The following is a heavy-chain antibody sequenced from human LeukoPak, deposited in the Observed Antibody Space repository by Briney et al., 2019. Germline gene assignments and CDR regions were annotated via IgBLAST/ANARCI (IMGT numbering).Heavy chain of an antibody. CDR1: GYSFTSYW. CDR3: ARHRALNDYGVPGSAFDI. D-gene: IGHD4-17*01. CDR2: IYPGDSDT. V-gene: IGHV5-51*01. Sequence: GESLKISCKGSGYSFTSYWIGWVRQMPGKGLEWTGIIYPGDSDTRYSPSFQGQVTISADKSISTAYLQWSSLKASDTAMYYCARHRALNDYGVPGSAFDIWGQGTMVTVSS. J-gene: IGHJ3*02.